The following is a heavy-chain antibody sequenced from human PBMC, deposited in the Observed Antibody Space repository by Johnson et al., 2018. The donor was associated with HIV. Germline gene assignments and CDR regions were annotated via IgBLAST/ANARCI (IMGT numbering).Heavy chain of an antibody. CDR1: GVNVSSSY. Sequence: VQLVESGGDVVQPGRSLRLSCAASGVNVSSSYMTWVRQAPGEGLEWVSGINWNGGSTGYADSVKGRFTISRDNAKNSLYLQMNSRRAEDTALYYCARDREVVTAIHVAFDIWGQGTMVTVSS. D-gene: IGHD2-21*02. J-gene: IGHJ3*02. CDR3: ARDREVVTAIHVAFDI. V-gene: IGHV3-20*04. CDR2: INWNGGST.